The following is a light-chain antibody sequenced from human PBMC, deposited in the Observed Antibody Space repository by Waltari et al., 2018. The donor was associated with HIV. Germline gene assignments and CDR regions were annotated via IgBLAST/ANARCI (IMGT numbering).Light chain of an antibody. J-gene: IGLJ1*01. V-gene: IGLV1-40*01. Sequence: QSVLTQPPSVSGAPGPRVTISCTGSSSTIGAGYDVPWYQQLPGTAPKLLIYGNSNRPSGVPDRFSGSKSGTSASLAITGLQAEDEADYYCQSYDSSLSGYVFGTGTKVTVL. CDR1: SSTIGAGYD. CDR2: GNS. CDR3: QSYDSSLSGYV.